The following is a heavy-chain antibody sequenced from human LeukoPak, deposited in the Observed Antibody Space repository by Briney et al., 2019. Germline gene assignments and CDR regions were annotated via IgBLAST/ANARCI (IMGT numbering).Heavy chain of an antibody. CDR1: GFIFTNAW. Sequence: GGSLRLSCAAAGFIFTNAWMNWVRQAPGKGLEWVGRIKSKPDGGTTDYAAPVKGRFTVSRADSKKMLYLQMNSLKPEDTGVYYCTSSSSDWGQGTLVTVSS. D-gene: IGHD6-19*01. J-gene: IGHJ1*01. CDR2: IKSKPDGGTT. CDR3: TSSSSD. V-gene: IGHV3-15*01.